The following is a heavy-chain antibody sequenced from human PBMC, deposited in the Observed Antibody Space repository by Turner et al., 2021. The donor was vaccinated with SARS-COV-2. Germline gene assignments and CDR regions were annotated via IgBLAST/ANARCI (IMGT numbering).Heavy chain of an antibody. CDR2: IWYDGSNK. J-gene: IGHJ4*02. V-gene: IGHV3-33*01. CDR1: GVTFSSYG. Sequence: QVQLVESGGGVVQPGRSLRLSCAAPGVTFSSYGTHWVRQAPGKGLEWVALIWYDGSNKYYADSEKGRFTISRDNSKNTLSLQMNSLRAEDTAVYYCARDLFQDYGSGSYRLDYWGQGTLVTVSS. CDR3: ARDLFQDYGSGSYRLDY. D-gene: IGHD3-10*01.